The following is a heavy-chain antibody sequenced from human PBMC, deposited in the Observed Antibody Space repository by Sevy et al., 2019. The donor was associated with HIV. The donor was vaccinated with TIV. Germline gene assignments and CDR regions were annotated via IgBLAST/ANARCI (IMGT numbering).Heavy chain of an antibody. D-gene: IGHD3-22*01. Sequence: GGSLRLSCGASGFTFSTYWMHWVRQAPGKGLVWVARIYRDGSSIRYADFVKGRFTISRDNAKDTLYLHMNSLRAEDTAVYYCAREGQYYGSGGSYTPFDYWGQGLLVTVS. CDR2: IYRDGSSI. V-gene: IGHV3-74*01. CDR3: AREGQYYGSGGSYTPFDY. J-gene: IGHJ4*02. CDR1: GFTFSTYW.